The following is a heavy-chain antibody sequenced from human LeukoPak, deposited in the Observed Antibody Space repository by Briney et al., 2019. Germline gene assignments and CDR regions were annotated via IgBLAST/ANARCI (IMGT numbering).Heavy chain of an antibody. D-gene: IGHD3-3*01. CDR2: INTNTGNP. Sequence: ASVKVSCKASGYTFTSYAINWVRQAPGQGLEWMGWINTNTGNPTYAQGFTGRFVFSLDTSVSTAYLQISSLKAEDTAVYYCARPSGTYDFWSGYYDPLDYWGQGTLVTVSS. J-gene: IGHJ4*02. CDR3: ARPSGTYDFWSGYYDPLDY. V-gene: IGHV7-4-1*02. CDR1: GYTFTSYA.